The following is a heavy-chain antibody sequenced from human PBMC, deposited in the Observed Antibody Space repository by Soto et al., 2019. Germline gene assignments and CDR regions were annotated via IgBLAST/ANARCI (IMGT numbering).Heavy chain of an antibody. CDR2: IYYSGST. CDR3: AREVAGTDYCYYYGMDV. J-gene: IGHJ6*02. Sequence: QVQLQESGPGLVKPSETLSLTCTVSGGSISSYYWSWIRQPPGKGLEWIGYIYYSGSTIYNPSLKSRVTISVDTAKNQFSLKLSSVTAADTAVYYCAREVAGTDYCYYYGMDVWGQGTTVTVSS. D-gene: IGHD6-19*01. V-gene: IGHV4-59*01. CDR1: GGSISSYY.